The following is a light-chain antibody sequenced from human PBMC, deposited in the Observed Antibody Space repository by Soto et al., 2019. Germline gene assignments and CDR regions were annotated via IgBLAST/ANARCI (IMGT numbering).Light chain of an antibody. J-gene: IGKJ2*01. CDR2: GAS. V-gene: IGKV3-20*01. CDR1: QSVSSSY. CDR3: HQYGTLYT. Sequence: PGERATLSCRASQSVSSSYLAWYQQKPGQAPRLLIYGASSRATGIPDRFSGSGSGTDFTLTISRLEPEDFAVYYCHQYGTLYTFGQGTKLEIK.